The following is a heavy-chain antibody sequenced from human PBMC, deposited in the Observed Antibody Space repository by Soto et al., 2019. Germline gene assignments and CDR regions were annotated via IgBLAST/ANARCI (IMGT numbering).Heavy chain of an antibody. Sequence: PSETLSLTCAVSGGSIISGGYSWSWIRQPPGKGLEWIGYIYHSGSTYYNPSLKSRVTISVDRSKNQFSLKLSSVTAADTAVYYRARAPDGYSNYGGWFDPWGQGTLVTVSS. D-gene: IGHD4-4*01. CDR2: IYHSGST. V-gene: IGHV4-30-2*01. CDR1: GGSIISGGYS. J-gene: IGHJ5*02. CDR3: ARAPDGYSNYGGWFDP.